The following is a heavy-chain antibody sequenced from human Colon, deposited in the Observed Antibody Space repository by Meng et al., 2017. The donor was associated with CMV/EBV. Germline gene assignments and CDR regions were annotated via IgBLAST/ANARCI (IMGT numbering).Heavy chain of an antibody. D-gene: IGHD6-13*01. CDR2: IYYSGST. J-gene: IGHJ4*02. CDR3: ARAAAAGEYYFDY. CDR1: GGSISSSSYY. V-gene: IGHV4-39*07. Sequence: LQLTGAGPGLVKPSAPLSLPCTVSGGSISSSSYYWGWIRQPPGKGLEWIGSIYYSGSTYYNPSLKSRVTISVDTSKNQFSLKLSSVTAADTAVYYCARAAAAGEYYFDYWGQGTLVTVSS.